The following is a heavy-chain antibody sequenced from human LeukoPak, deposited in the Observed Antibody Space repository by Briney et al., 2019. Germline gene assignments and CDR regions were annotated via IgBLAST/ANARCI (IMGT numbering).Heavy chain of an antibody. CDR1: GYTFTSYP. Sequence: ASVKVSCKTSGYTFTSYPMNWVRQAPGQGLEWMGWINTNTGNPTYAQGFTGRFVFSLDTSVSTAYLQISSLKAEDTAVYYCARDAHSSNWDPGFDYWGQGTLVTVSS. CDR3: ARDAHSSNWDPGFDY. J-gene: IGHJ4*02. D-gene: IGHD6-13*01. V-gene: IGHV7-4-1*02. CDR2: INTNTGNP.